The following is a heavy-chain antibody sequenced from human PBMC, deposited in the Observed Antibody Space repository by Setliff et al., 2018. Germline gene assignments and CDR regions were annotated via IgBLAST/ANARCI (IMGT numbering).Heavy chain of an antibody. D-gene: IGHD1-26*01. J-gene: IGHJ4*02. CDR2: IYASGST. CDR1: GGSISSDSDY. V-gene: IGHV4-61*02. Sequence: PSETLSLTCTVSGGSISSDSDYWSWIRQSAGKGLEWIGRIYASGSTEYSPSLGSRVTISVDTSRNQFSLQLSSVTSADTAIYYCTKGRVGLAARAGYWGLGTLVTVSS. CDR3: TKGRVGLAARAGY.